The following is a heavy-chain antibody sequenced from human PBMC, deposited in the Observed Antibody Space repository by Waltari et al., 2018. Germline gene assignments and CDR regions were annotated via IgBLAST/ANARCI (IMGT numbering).Heavy chain of an antibody. Sequence: QVQLQESGPGLVKPSQTLSLTCTVSGGSISSGSYYWSWIRQPAGKGLEWIGYIYSSGSTNYNPSLKIRVTISVDTSKNQFSLKLSSVTAADTAVYYCARICSGGSCYSYAFDIWGQGTMVTVSS. V-gene: IGHV4-61*09. CDR2: IYSSGST. CDR3: ARICSGGSCYSYAFDI. D-gene: IGHD2-15*01. CDR1: GGSISSGSYY. J-gene: IGHJ3*02.